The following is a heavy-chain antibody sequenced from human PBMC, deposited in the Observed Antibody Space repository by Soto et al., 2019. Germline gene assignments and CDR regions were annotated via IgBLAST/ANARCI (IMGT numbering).Heavy chain of an antibody. CDR1: GFTFSSYS. D-gene: IGHD4-4*01. Sequence: GGSLRLSCAASGFTFSSYSMNWVRQAPGKGLEWVSYISSSSSTIYYADSVKGRFTISRDNAKNSLYLQMNSLRAEDTAVYYCASLGMTTVTAHGYWGQGTLVTVSS. V-gene: IGHV3-48*01. J-gene: IGHJ4*02. CDR2: ISSSSSTI. CDR3: ASLGMTTVTAHGY.